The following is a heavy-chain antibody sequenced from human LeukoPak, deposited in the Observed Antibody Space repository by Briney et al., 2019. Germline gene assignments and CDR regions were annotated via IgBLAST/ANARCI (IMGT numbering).Heavy chain of an antibody. J-gene: IGHJ3*02. CDR2: IYTSGST. CDR3: ARELAVAGHDAFDI. D-gene: IGHD6-19*01. CDR1: GGSISSYF. Sequence: ASETLSLTCTVSGGSISSYFWSWIRQPAGKGLEWIGRIYTSGSTNYNPSLKSRVTISVDTSKNQFSLKLSSVTAADTAVYYCARELAVAGHDAFDIWGQGTMVTVSS. V-gene: IGHV4-4*07.